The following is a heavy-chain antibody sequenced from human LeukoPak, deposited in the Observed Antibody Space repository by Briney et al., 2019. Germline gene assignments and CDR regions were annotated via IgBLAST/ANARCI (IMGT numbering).Heavy chain of an antibody. CDR3: ARWIEYSTGWYFDY. V-gene: IGHV4-38-2*02. J-gene: IGHJ4*02. CDR1: GYSISSGYY. D-gene: IGHD6-19*01. Sequence: SETLSLTCIVSGYSISSGYYWGWIRRPPGKGLEWIASIYHSGSTYYNSSLTSRVTISVDTSKNQFSLKLSSVTVADTAVYYCARWIEYSTGWYFDYWGQGTLVTVSS. CDR2: IYHSGST.